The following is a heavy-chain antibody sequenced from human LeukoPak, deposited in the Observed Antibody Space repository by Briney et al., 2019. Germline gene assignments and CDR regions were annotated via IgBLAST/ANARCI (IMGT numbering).Heavy chain of an antibody. Sequence: PGRSLRLSCAASGFTFSSYGMHWVRQAPGKGLEWVAVISYDGSNKYYADSVKGRFTISRDNSKNTLYLQMNSLRAEDTAVYYCAREAFYDYVWGSYPSRFDPWGQGTLVTVSS. CDR3: AREAFYDYVWGSYPSRFDP. J-gene: IGHJ5*02. D-gene: IGHD3-16*02. V-gene: IGHV3-30*03. CDR1: GFTFSSYG. CDR2: ISYDGSNK.